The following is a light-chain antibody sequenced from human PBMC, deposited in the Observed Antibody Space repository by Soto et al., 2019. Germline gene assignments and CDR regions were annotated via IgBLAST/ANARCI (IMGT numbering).Light chain of an antibody. J-gene: IGKJ4*01. CDR1: QDINSY. CDR2: AGT. Sequence: IQLTQSPSSLSASVGDRVTITCRASQDINSYLAWYQQKPGKAPNLLIYAGTSLQSGVPSRFSGSGSGTEFTLTLSSLQPEDFGTYYCQQLHVYPSTFGGGTKVE. CDR3: QQLHVYPST. V-gene: IGKV1-9*01.